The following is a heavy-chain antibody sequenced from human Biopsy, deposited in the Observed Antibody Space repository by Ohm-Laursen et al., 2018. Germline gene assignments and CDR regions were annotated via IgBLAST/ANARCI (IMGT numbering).Heavy chain of an antibody. D-gene: IGHD1-26*01. CDR3: ARDPIVGSKADGMDV. CDR1: GFTFSVYA. J-gene: IGHJ6*02. V-gene: IGHV3-33*01. CDR2: IWYDGSNE. Sequence: SLRLSCTASGFTFSVYAIHWVRQAPGKGLEWVSIIWYDGSNEYYADSVKGRFTISRDNSKNTVFLQMSSLRAEDTGVYYCARDPIVGSKADGMDVWGQGTTVTVSS.